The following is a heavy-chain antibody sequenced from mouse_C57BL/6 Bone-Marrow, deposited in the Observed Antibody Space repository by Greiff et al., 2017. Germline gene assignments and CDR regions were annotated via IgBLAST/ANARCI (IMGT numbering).Heavy chain of an antibody. V-gene: IGHV2-2*01. J-gene: IGHJ2*01. CDR2: IWRGGST. CDR3: ARTRTGSIDY. Sequence: VKLVESGPGLVQPSQSLSITCTVSGFSLTSYGVHWVRQSPGKGLEWLGVIWRGGSTDYNAAFISRLSISKDNSKSQVFFKMNSLQADDTAIYYCARTRTGSIDYWGQGTTLTVSS. CDR1: GFSLTSYG. D-gene: IGHD4-1*01.